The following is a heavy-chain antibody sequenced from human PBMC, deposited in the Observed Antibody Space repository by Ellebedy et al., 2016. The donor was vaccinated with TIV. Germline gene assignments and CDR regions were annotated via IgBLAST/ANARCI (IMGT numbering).Heavy chain of an antibody. CDR1: GGSFSDFA. V-gene: IGHV1-69*13. CDR3: ARGIVGATAAGPFDY. J-gene: IGHJ4*02. D-gene: IGHD1-26*01. Sequence: AASVKVSCKTSGGSFSDFAISWVRQAPGQGLEWMGGIIPIYGIPNHAQKFEGRVTISADESTRTAYMDLTSLTSEDTAVYYCARGIVGATAAGPFDYWGQGTLVTVSS. CDR2: IIPIYGIP.